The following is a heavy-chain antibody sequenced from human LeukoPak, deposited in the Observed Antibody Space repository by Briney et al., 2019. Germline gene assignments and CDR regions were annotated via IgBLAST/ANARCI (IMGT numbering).Heavy chain of an antibody. Sequence: KPSETLSLTCTVSGGSISSYYWSWIRQPPGKGLEWIGYIYYSGSTNYNPSLKSRVTISVDTSKNQFSLKLSSVTAADTAVYYCARDKGSYYDILTSSPSGFDPWGQGTLVTVSS. V-gene: IGHV4-59*01. CDR1: GGSISSYY. CDR2: IYYSGST. J-gene: IGHJ5*02. CDR3: ARDKGSYYDILTSSPSGFDP. D-gene: IGHD3-9*01.